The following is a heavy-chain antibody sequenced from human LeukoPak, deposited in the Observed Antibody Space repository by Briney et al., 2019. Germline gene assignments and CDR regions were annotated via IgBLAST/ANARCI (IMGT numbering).Heavy chain of an antibody. V-gene: IGHV3-21*01. CDR1: GFTFSNYD. D-gene: IGHD1-7*01. Sequence: PGGSLRLSCVASGFTFSNYDMNWIRQAPGKGLEWVSCISSSSCYIYYADSVKGRFTISRDNAKNSLYLQMNSLRVEDTAVYYCARAHNWKYGTFDYWGQGTLVTVSS. J-gene: IGHJ4*02. CDR2: ISSSSCYI. CDR3: ARAHNWKYGTFDY.